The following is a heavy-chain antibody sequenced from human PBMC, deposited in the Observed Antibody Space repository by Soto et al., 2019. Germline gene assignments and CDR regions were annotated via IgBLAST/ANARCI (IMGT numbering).Heavy chain of an antibody. CDR3: ARVPGNHHYYYYYMDV. CDR2: IYYSGST. Sequence: SETLSLTCPVSGGSISSGCYYWSWIRQHPGKGLEWIGYIYYSGSTYYNPSLKSRVTISVDTSKNQFSLKLSSVTAADTAVYYCARVPGNHHYYYYYMDVWGKGTTVTVSS. CDR1: GGSISSGCYY. D-gene: IGHD1-1*01. J-gene: IGHJ6*03. V-gene: IGHV4-31*02.